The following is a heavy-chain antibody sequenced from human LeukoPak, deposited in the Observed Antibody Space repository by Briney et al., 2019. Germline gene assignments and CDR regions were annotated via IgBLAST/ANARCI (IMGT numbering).Heavy chain of an antibody. CDR3: AREYCSSTSCSNWFDP. Sequence: ASVKVSCKASGYTFTGYYMHWVRQAPGQGLEWMGWINPNSGATTNAQKFQGRVTMTRDTSISTAYMELSRLGSDDTAVYYCAREYCSSTSCSNWFDPWGQGTLVTVSS. D-gene: IGHD2-2*01. CDR2: INPNSGAT. V-gene: IGHV1-2*02. CDR1: GYTFTGYY. J-gene: IGHJ5*02.